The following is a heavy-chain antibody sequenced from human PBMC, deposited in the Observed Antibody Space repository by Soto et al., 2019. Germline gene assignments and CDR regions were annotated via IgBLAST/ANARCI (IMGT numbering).Heavy chain of an antibody. CDR2: IIPILGIA. Sequence: ASVKVSCKASGGTFSSYTISWVRQAPGQGLEWMGRIIPILGIANYAQKFQGRVTITADKSTSTAYMELSSLRSEDTAVYYCARDPLALGYADAIRAWGKGTTVTVSS. V-gene: IGHV1-69*04. J-gene: IGHJ6*04. CDR1: GGTFSSYT. D-gene: IGHD5-12*01. CDR3: ARDPLALGYADAIRA.